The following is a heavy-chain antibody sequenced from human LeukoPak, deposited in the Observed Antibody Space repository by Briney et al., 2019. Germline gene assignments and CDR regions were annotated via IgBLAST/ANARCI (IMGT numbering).Heavy chain of an antibody. CDR3: AREDSIAAAAYY. J-gene: IGHJ4*02. V-gene: IGHV4-30-4*08. Sequence: SETLSLTCTVSGGSISSGDYYWSWIRQPPGKGLEWIGYLYYSGSTYYNPSLKGRVTISVDTSKNQFSLKLSSVTAADTAVYYWAREDSIAAAAYYWGQGTLVTVSS. D-gene: IGHD6-13*01. CDR1: GGSISSGDYY. CDR2: LYYSGST.